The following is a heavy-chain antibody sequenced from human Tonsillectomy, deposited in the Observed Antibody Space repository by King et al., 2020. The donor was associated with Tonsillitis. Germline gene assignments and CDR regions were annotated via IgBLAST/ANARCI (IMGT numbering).Heavy chain of an antibody. V-gene: IGHV3-21*01. CDR2: ISRSSSYI. CDR3: ARDLALRGYSYGPGTFDY. D-gene: IGHD5-18*01. J-gene: IGHJ4*02. Sequence: VQLVESGGSLVKPGGSLRLSCAASGFTFSNYSMNWVRQAPGKGLEWVSCISRSSSYIWYADSVRGRFTISSENAKNSLYLQMNSLSSEDTAMYYCARDLALRGYSYGPGTFDYWGQGTLVTVSS. CDR1: GFTFSNYS.